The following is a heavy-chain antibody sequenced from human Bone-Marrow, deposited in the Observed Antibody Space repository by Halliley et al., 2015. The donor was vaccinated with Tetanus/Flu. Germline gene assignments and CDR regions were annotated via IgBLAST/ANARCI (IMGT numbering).Heavy chain of an antibody. Sequence: GLVKPSETLSLTCTVSGGSITNYFWSWIRQSPGKRLEWIGFIYYSGSTNYNPSLKSRITISVDTSKNQFSLRLRSVTAADTAVYYCARGLREGFWSGDLLYFYSCGMDVWGQGTTVTVSS. CDR3: ARGLREGFWSGDLLYFYSCGMDV. J-gene: IGHJ6*02. D-gene: IGHD3-3*01. CDR2: IYYSGST. CDR1: GGSITNYF. V-gene: IGHV4-59*12.